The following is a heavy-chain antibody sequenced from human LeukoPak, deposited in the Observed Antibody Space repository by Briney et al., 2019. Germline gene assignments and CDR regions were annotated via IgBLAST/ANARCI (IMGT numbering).Heavy chain of an antibody. CDR1: GFTVSSNY. CDR2: IYSGGST. V-gene: IGHV3-66*02. CDR3: AREGGYYDSSGYYYTD. D-gene: IGHD3-22*01. Sequence: GGSLRLSCAASGFTVSSNYMSWVRQAPGKGLEWVSVIYSGGSTYYADSVKGRFTISRDNSKNTLYLQMNSLRAEDTAVCYCAREGGYYDSSGYYYTDWGQGTLVTVSS. J-gene: IGHJ4*02.